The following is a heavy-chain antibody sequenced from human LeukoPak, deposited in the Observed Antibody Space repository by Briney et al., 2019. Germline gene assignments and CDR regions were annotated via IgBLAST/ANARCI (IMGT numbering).Heavy chain of an antibody. J-gene: IGHJ4*02. CDR3: AREREEIAVFDY. V-gene: IGHV3-74*01. CDR2: INSDGSST. CDR1: GFTFSSYW. D-gene: IGHD6-19*01. Sequence: GGSLRLSCAASGFTFSSYWMHWVRQAPGKGLVWVSRINSDGSSTSYADSVKGRFTISRDNSKNTLYLQMNSLRAEDTAVYYCAREREEIAVFDYWGQGTLVTVSS.